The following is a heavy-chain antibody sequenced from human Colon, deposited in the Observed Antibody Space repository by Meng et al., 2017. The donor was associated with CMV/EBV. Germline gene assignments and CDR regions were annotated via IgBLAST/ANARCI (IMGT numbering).Heavy chain of an antibody. CDR1: GGSVSSGAFH. Sequence: CTVSGGSVSSGAFHWSWIRQHPGKGLEWIGHTGDSGTTYYNPSLESRVSISVDTFKNQFSLKVNSVTAADTAVYYCAGYYVRRGGQGPWGQGTLVTVSS. V-gene: IGHV4-31*03. CDR2: TGDSGTT. CDR3: AGYYVRRGGQGP. J-gene: IGHJ5*02. D-gene: IGHD3-10*02.